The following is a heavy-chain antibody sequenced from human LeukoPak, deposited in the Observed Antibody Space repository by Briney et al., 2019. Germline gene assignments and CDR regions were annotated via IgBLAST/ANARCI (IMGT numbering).Heavy chain of an antibody. J-gene: IGHJ5*02. CDR1: GFTFSSYE. CDR3: ARDYGYGNWFDP. V-gene: IGHV3-48*03. CDR2: ISSSGSNI. D-gene: IGHD5-12*01. Sequence: GGSLRLSCAASGFTFSSYEMNWVRQAPGKGLEWVSYISSSGSNIYYADSVKGRFTISRDNAKNSLYLQMNSLSAEDTAIYYCARDYGYGNWFDPWGQGTLVTVSS.